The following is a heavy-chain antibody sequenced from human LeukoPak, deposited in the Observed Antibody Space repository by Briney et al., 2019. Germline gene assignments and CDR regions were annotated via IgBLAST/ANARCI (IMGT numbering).Heavy chain of an antibody. CDR2: ISSSGSTT. J-gene: IGHJ3*02. CDR3: ARGRRPDAFDI. V-gene: IGHV3-48*03. Sequence: QAGGSLRLSCAASGFTFSSYDMHWVRQAPGKGLEWVSYISSSGSTTHYADSVKGRFTISRDNAKNSLYLQMNSLRAEDTAVYYCARGRRPDAFDIWGQGTRVTVSS. CDR1: GFTFSSYD.